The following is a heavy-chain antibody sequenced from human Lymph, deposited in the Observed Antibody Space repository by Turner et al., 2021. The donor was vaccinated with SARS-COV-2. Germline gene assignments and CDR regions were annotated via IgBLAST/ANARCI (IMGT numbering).Heavy chain of an antibody. CDR2: INPDSGGT. CDR1: GYTFTGYY. V-gene: IGHV1-2*02. J-gene: IGHJ3*01. Sequence: QVQPVQSGAAVKEPGASVKVSCQASGYTFTGYYMHWVRQAPGQGHEWMGWINPDSGGTNYAQNFQDRVTMTRDTSISTAYMELSRLRSDDTAVYYCARGGLYYYDSSAYYGDAFDFWGKGTMVTVSS. D-gene: IGHD3-22*01. CDR3: ARGGLYYYDSSAYYGDAFDF.